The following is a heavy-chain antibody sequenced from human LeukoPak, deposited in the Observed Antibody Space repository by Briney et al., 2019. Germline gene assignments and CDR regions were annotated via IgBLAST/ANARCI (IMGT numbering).Heavy chain of an antibody. V-gene: IGHV4-59*11. CDR2: DSNNGNI. D-gene: IGHD7-27*01. CDR1: GSSISSHS. Sequence: SETLSLTCTASGSSISSHSWGWIRQPPGKGLEWIGYDSNNGNINYNPALKSRVTISVDTSKRQISLNLRSVTAADTAVYYCARDNWGSLDYWGQGTLVTVSS. J-gene: IGHJ4*02. CDR3: ARDNWGSLDY.